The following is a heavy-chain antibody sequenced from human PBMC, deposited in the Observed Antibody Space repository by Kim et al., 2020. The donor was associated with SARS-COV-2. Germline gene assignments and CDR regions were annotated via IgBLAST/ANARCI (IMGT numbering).Heavy chain of an antibody. CDR3: AKGSGSLWFGDHGSLDY. CDR1: GFTFSSYA. Sequence: GGSLRLSCAASGFTFSSYAMSWVRQAPGKGLEWVSAISGSGGSTYYADSVKGRFTISRDNSKNTLYLQMNSLRAEDTAVHYCAKGSGSLWFGDHGSLDYRGQGTLVTVSS. CDR2: ISGSGGST. J-gene: IGHJ4*02. D-gene: IGHD3-10*01. V-gene: IGHV3-23*01.